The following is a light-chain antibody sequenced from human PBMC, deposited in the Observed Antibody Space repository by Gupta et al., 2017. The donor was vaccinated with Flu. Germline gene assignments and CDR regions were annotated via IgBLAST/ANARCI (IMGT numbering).Light chain of an antibody. Sequence: QSVLTQPPSVSAVPGQKVTIPCTGSSSNIGNNYVSWYQQLPGTAPKLLIYDNNKRPSGIPDRFSGSKSGTSATLGITGLQTGDEADYYCGTWDSSLSAGVFGGGTKLTVL. V-gene: IGLV1-51*01. J-gene: IGLJ3*02. CDR2: DNN. CDR3: GTWDSSLSAGV. CDR1: SSNIGNNY.